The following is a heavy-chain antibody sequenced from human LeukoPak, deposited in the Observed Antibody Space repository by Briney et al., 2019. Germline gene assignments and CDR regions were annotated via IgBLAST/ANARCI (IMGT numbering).Heavy chain of an antibody. CDR3: ARDRASYYYDTSGDNDY. CDR1: GGSISLYY. CDR2: VHHSGST. J-gene: IGHJ4*02. D-gene: IGHD3-22*01. Sequence: SETLSLTCTVSGGSISLYYWGWIRQAPGKGLEWIGSVHHSGSTNYNPSLKSRVTISVDTFMNRFSLKLSSVTAADTAVYYCARDRASYYYDTSGDNDYWGQGTLVTVSS. V-gene: IGHV4-38-2*02.